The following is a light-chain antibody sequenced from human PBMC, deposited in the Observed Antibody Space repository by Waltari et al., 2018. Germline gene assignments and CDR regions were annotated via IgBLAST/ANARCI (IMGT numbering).Light chain of an antibody. CDR3: QQLHSYPLT. Sequence: IQLTQSPSSLSASVGDRVTITCRASQGIASNLAWYQQKPGKAPALLIYPASTLQTGVPSRCSGSGSWTDFTLTISSLQPEDLAVYHCQQLHSYPLTFGGGTTVDI. J-gene: IGKJ4*01. CDR1: QGIASN. CDR2: PAS. V-gene: IGKV1-9*01.